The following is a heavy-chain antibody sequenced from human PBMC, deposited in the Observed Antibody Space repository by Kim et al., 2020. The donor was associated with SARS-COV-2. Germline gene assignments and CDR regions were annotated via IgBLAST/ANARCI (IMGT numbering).Heavy chain of an antibody. Sequence: SETLSLTCSVSGGSMNSYYWSWIRQPPGKGLEWIGYLYYSGSTNYNPSLKSRVTISVDTSKNQFSLKLTSVTAADMAVYYCARSVVVLRDDAFDIWGQGTMVTVSS. J-gene: IGHJ3*02. CDR1: GGSMNSYY. CDR3: ARSVVVLRDDAFDI. V-gene: IGHV4-59*13. D-gene: IGHD2-15*01. CDR2: LYYSGST.